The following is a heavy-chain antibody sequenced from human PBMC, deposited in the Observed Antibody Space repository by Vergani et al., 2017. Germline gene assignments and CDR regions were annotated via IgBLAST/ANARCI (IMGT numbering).Heavy chain of an antibody. D-gene: IGHD5-12*01. CDR2: IKEDGSEK. J-gene: IGHJ4*02. Sequence: EVQLVESGGGLVQPGGSLRLSCAASGFILSSFWMSWVRQAAGKGLEWVANIKEDGSEKFYVDSVRGRFVISRDNAKHSLYLQLSSLRAEDTAVYYCARVEGYSGIYWGQGTLVTVSS. CDR1: GFILSSFW. CDR3: ARVEGYSGIY. V-gene: IGHV3-7*01.